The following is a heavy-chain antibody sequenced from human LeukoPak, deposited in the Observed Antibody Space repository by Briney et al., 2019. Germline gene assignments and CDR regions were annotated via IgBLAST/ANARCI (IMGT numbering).Heavy chain of an antibody. D-gene: IGHD1-26*01. CDR3: ARAQGALDY. V-gene: IGHV3-23*01. J-gene: IGHJ4*02. Sequence: GGSLRLSCAASGFSIGSYAMSWVRQAPGKGLEWVSGIGGGGTEYYADSVKGRFIISSDSSQNLVHLQMNSLTVEDTAVYYCARAQGALDYWGQGTLVTVSS. CDR2: IGGGGTE. CDR1: GFSIGSYA.